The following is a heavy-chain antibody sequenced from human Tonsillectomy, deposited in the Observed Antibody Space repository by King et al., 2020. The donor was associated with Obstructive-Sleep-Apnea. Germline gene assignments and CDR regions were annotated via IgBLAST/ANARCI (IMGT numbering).Heavy chain of an antibody. Sequence: VQLVESGGGLVQPGRSLRLSCTASGFAFGDYAMSWFCQAPGKGLEWVGFIRSKAYGATTEYAASVKGRFTISRDDSKSIAYLQMNSLKTEDTAVYYCTRATHYDFRSGYYPDYWGQGMLVTVSS. D-gene: IGHD3-3*01. V-gene: IGHV3-49*03. CDR1: GFAFGDYA. CDR3: TRATHYDFRSGYYPDY. CDR2: IRSKAYGATT. J-gene: IGHJ4*02.